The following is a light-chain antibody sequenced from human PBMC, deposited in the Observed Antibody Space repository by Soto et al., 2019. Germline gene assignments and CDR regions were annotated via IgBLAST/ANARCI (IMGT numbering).Light chain of an antibody. CDR2: GNS. J-gene: IGLJ1*01. CDR3: QSYDSSLSGNYV. V-gene: IGLV1-40*01. CDR1: SSNIGAGYD. Sequence: QSVLTQPPSVSAAPGQRVTISCTGSSSNIGAGYDVHWYQQLPGTAPKLLIYGNSNRPSGVPDRFSGSKSGTSASLDITGLHAEDEADYYCQSYDSSLSGNYVFGTGTKLTVL.